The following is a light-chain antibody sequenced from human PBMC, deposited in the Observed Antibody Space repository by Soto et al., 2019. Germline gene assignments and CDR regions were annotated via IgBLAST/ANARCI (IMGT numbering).Light chain of an antibody. Sequence: DIVMTQSPLSLSVTPGEPASISCRSSQSLLHSNGYNYLDWYLQKPGQPPQLLIYMGVNRASGVPDRFSGSGSGTDLTLRIRRVEAEDVGVYYCLQALHTPRTFGQGTKVEIK. CDR1: QSLLHSNGYNY. CDR2: MGV. V-gene: IGKV2-28*01. CDR3: LQALHTPRT. J-gene: IGKJ1*01.